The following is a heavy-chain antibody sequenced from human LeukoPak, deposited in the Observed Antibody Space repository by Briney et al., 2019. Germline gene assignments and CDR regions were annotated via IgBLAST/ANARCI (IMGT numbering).Heavy chain of an antibody. CDR3: ARGLGHYYYYYMDV. CDR1: GGTFSSYA. D-gene: IGHD7-27*01. V-gene: IGHV1-69*04. Sequence: SVKVSCKASGGTFSSYAISWVRQAPGQGLEWMGRIIPILGVANYAQKFQGRVTITADKSTSTAYMELSSLRSEDTAVYYCARGLGHYYYYYMDVWGKGTTVTVSS. J-gene: IGHJ6*03. CDR2: IIPILGVA.